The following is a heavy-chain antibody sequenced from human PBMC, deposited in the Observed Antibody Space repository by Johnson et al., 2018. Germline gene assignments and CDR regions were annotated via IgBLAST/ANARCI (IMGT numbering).Heavy chain of an antibody. CDR3: AKDRGIYYYYMDV. D-gene: IGHD6-13*01. CDR2: ISWNSGSI. Sequence: VQLVESGGGLVQPGRSLRLSCAASGFTFDDYAMHWVRQAPGKGLEWVSGISWNSGSIGYADSVKGRFPISRDNAKKSLYLQMNSLRAEDTALYYCAKDRGIYYYYMDVWGKGTTVTVSS. J-gene: IGHJ6*03. CDR1: GFTFDDYA. V-gene: IGHV3-9*01.